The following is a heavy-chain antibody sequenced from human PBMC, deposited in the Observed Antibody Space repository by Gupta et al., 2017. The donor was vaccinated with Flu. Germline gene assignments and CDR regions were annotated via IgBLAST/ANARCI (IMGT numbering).Heavy chain of an antibody. D-gene: IGHD6-19*01. CDR3: ARAWYSSGWSRRTDAFDI. CDR1: GGSISSGSYY. CDR2: IYTSGST. Sequence: QVQLQESGPGLVKPSQTLSLTCTVSGGSISSGSYYWSWIRQPAGKGLEWIGRIYTSGSTNYNPSLKSRVTISVDTSKNQFSLKLSYVTAADTAVYYCARAWYSSGWSRRTDAFDIWGQGTMVPVSS. V-gene: IGHV4-61*02. J-gene: IGHJ3*02.